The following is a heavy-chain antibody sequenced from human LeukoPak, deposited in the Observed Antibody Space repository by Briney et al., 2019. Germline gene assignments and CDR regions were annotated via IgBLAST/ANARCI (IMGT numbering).Heavy chain of an antibody. D-gene: IGHD5-24*01. J-gene: IGHJ4*02. CDR2: INPNSGGT. CDR1: GYTFTGYY. Sequence: GASVNVSCKASGYTFTGYYMHWVRQAPGQGLEWMGWINPNSGGTNYAQKFQGRVTMTRDTSISTAYMELSRLRSDDTAVYYCARAWGGDGYNRVDYWGQGTLVTVSS. V-gene: IGHV1-2*02. CDR3: ARAWGGDGYNRVDY.